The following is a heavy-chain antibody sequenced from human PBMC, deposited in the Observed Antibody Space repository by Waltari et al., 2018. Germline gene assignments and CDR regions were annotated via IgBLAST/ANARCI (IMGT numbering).Heavy chain of an antibody. CDR2: ISSSSSTI. V-gene: IGHV3-48*04. J-gene: IGHJ4*02. D-gene: IGHD3-16*02. CDR1: GFTFSTYS. CDR3: ARSLSGFDY. Sequence: EVQLVESGGGLVQPGGSLRLSCAVSGFTFSTYSMNWVRQAPGKGMDGVSYISSSSSTIYYVDSVKGRFTISRDNAENSLYLQMNSLRAEDTAVYYCARSLSGFDYWGQGTLVTVSS.